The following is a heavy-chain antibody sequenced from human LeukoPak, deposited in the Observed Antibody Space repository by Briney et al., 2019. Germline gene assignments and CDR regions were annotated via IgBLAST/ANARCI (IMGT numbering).Heavy chain of an antibody. J-gene: IGHJ6*02. V-gene: IGHV4-31*11. CDR1: GGSFSGYY. Sequence: SETLSLTCAVYGGSFSGYYWSWIRQHPGKGLEWIGYIYYSGSTYYNPSLKSRVTVSVDTSKNQFSLKLSSVTAADTAVYYCARRNYYYYGMDVWGQGTTVTVSS. CDR3: ARRNYYYYGMDV. CDR2: IYYSGST.